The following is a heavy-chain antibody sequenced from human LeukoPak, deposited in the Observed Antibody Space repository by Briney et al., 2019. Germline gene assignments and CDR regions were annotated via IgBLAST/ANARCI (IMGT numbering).Heavy chain of an antibody. J-gene: IGHJ4*02. CDR3: ANGRGGYCSGGSCYGYYFDY. Sequence: GGALRLSCAASGFTVSSYAMSWVRQAPGKGLEWVSAISGSGGSTYYADSVKGRFTISRDNSKNTLYLQMNSMRAEDTAVYSCANGRGGYCSGGSCYGYYFDYWGQGTLVTVSS. V-gene: IGHV3-23*01. CDR1: GFTVSSYA. CDR2: ISGSGGST. D-gene: IGHD2-15*01.